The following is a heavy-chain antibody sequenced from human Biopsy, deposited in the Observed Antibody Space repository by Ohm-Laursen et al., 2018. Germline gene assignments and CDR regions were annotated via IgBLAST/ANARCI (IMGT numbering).Heavy chain of an antibody. V-gene: IGHV1-69*13. CDR2: NTLMFGTA. CDR3: ARGPHSGSNSCFDY. CDR1: GGTFIDYA. J-gene: IGHJ4*02. D-gene: IGHD1-26*01. Sequence: SVKASCKASGGTFIDYAISWVRQAPGRGLEWMGGNTLMFGTANYAQMFQGRVTISADESTSTSYMELSSLTTEDAAIYYYARGPHSGSNSCFDYWGRGTLVTVSS.